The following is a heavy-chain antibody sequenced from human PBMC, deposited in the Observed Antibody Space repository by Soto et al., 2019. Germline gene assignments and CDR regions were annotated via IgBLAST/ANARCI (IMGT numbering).Heavy chain of an antibody. Sequence: QVQLVQSGAEVKKTGASVKVSCKASGYTFTSYSMHWVRQAPGQGLEWLGIINHSGGSTSYPQKCQGEDSMTSDTSRSTGYMELSSRRSDDTAVYYWARSFHYSCIWYRYFDYLGQGTLDTVSS. V-gene: IGHV1-46*03. J-gene: IGHJ4*02. CDR2: INHSGGST. CDR1: GYTFTSYS. D-gene: IGHD6-13*01. CDR3: ARSFHYSCIWYRYFDY.